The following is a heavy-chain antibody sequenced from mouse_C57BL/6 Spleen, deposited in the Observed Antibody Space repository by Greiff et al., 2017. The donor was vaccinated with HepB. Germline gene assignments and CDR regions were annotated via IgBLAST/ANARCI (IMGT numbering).Heavy chain of an antibody. CDR3: ARSGGYYAMDY. Sequence: VQLQQSGPELVKPGASVKISCKASGYAFSSSWMNWVKQRPGKGLEWIGRIYPGDGDTNYNGKFKGKDTLTADKSSSTAYMQLSSLTSEDSAVYFCARSGGYYAMDYWGQGTSVTVSS. D-gene: IGHD3-1*01. V-gene: IGHV1-82*01. J-gene: IGHJ4*01. CDR2: IYPGDGDT. CDR1: GYAFSSSW.